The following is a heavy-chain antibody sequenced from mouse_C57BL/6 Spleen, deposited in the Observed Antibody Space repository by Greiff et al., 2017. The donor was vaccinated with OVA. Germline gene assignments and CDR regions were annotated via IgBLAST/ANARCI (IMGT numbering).Heavy chain of an antibody. CDR1: GYTFTSYW. D-gene: IGHD1-1*01. CDR2: IDPSDSYN. J-gene: IGHJ1*03. V-gene: IGHV1-50*01. Sequence: QVQLMQPGAELVKPGASVKLSCKASGYTFTSYWMQWVKQRPGQGLEWIGEIDPSDSYNNYNQKVKGKATLTVDTSSSTAYMQLSSLTTEDSAVYDCARSGYSSSSWYFDVWGTGTTVTVSS. CDR3: ARSGYSSSSWYFDV.